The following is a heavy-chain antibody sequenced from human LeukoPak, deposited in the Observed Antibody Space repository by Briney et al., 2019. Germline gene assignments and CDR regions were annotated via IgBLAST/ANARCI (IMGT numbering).Heavy chain of an antibody. Sequence: GGSLRLSCAASGFTFSSYGMYWVRQAPGKGLEWVAFIRYDGSNKYYADSVKGRFTVSRDNSKNTLYLQMKSLRAEDTAVYYCARADSGTMVRGVIFYYYYYYMDVWGKGTTVTISS. D-gene: IGHD3-10*01. V-gene: IGHV3-30*02. J-gene: IGHJ6*03. CDR3: ARADSGTMVRGVIFYYYYYYMDV. CDR2: IRYDGSNK. CDR1: GFTFSSYG.